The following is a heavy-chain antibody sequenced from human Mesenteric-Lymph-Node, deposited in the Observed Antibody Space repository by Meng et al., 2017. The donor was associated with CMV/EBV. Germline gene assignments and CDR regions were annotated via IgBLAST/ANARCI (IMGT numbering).Heavy chain of an antibody. CDR1: GFTFSDYY. D-gene: IGHD3-9*01. V-gene: IGHV3-7*01. Sequence: GESLKISCAASGFTFSDYYMSWIRQAPGKGLEWVANINEDGSEKYYVDSVRGRFTISRDKAKNSLYLQMNSLRAEDTAVYYCARYYDVSTGYLHYFDYWGQGTLVTVSS. J-gene: IGHJ4*02. CDR3: ARYYDVSTGYLHYFDY. CDR2: INEDGSEK.